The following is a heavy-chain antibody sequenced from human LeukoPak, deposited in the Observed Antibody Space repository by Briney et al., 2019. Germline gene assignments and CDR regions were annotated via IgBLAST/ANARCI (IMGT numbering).Heavy chain of an antibody. V-gene: IGHV1-2*02. J-gene: IGHJ6*02. CDR3: ARGRAYCSSTSCYGYYYYGMDV. Sequence: ASVKVSCKASGYTFTSYGISWVRQAPGQGLEWMGWINPNSGGTNYAQKFQGRVTMTRDTSISTAYMELSRLRSDDTAVYYCARGRAYCSSTSCYGYYYYGMDVWGQGTTVTVSS. D-gene: IGHD2-2*01. CDR2: INPNSGGT. CDR1: GYTFTSYG.